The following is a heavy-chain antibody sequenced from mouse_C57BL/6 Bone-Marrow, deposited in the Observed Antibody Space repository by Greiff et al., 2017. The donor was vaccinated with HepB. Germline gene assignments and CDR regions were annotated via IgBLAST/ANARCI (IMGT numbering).Heavy chain of an antibody. Sequence: DVHLVESGGGLVKPGGSLKLSCAASGFTFSSYAMSWVRQTPEKRLEWVATISDGGSYTYYPDNVKGRFTISRDNAKNNLYLQMSHLKSEDTAMYYCARLYYGSIYYAMDYWGQGTSVTVSS. J-gene: IGHJ4*01. CDR3: ARLYYGSIYYAMDY. CDR2: ISDGGSYT. CDR1: GFTFSSYA. V-gene: IGHV5-4*01. D-gene: IGHD1-1*01.